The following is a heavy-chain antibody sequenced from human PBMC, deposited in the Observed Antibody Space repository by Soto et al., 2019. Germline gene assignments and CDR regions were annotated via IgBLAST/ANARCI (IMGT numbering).Heavy chain of an antibody. Sequence: ASVKVSCKASGYTFTSYAMHWVRQAPGQRLEWMGWINAGNGNTKYSQKFQGRVTITRDTSASTAYMELSSLRSEDTAVYYCARGGKGATKKWRARPVYYFYSRDAWGKGPTVTVSS. J-gene: IGHJ6*03. CDR3: ARGGKGATKKWRARPVYYFYSRDA. D-gene: IGHD1-26*01. CDR1: GYTFTSYA. CDR2: INAGNGNT. V-gene: IGHV1-3*01.